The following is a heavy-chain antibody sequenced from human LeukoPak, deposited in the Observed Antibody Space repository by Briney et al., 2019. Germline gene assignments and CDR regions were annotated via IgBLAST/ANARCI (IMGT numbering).Heavy chain of an antibody. CDR1: GFTFSNAW. V-gene: IGHV3-9*01. J-gene: IGHJ4*02. D-gene: IGHD2-15*01. CDR2: ISWNSGSI. Sequence: GGSLRLSCAASGFTFSNAWMSWVRQAPGKGLEWVSGISWNSGSIGYADSVKGRFTISRDNAKNSLYLQMNSLRAEDTALYYCAKDGYCSGGSCYGGFDYWGQGTLVTVSS. CDR3: AKDGYCSGGSCYGGFDY.